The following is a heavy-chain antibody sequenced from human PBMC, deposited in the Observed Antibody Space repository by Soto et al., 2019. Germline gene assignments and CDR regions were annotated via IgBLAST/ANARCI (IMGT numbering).Heavy chain of an antibody. D-gene: IGHD2-2*01. Sequence: GGSLRLSCSASGFTFSSYAMHWVRQAPGKGLEYVSAISSNGGSTYYADSVKGRFTISRDNSKNTLYLQMSSLRAEDTAVYYCVKSLIVVVPAAILGYYGMDVWGQGTTVTVSS. V-gene: IGHV3-64D*06. CDR3: VKSLIVVVPAAILGYYGMDV. CDR2: ISSNGGST. CDR1: GFTFSSYA. J-gene: IGHJ6*02.